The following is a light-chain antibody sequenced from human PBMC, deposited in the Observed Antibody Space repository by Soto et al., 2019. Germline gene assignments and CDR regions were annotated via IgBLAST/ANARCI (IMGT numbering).Light chain of an antibody. J-gene: IGLJ3*02. CDR1: SGHSSYA. Sequence: QAVVTQSPSASASLGASVNLTCTLSSGHSSYAIAWHQQQPEKGPRYLMKLNTDGSHSKGDGIPDRFSGSSSGAERYLTISSLQSEDEADYYCQTWGTGIRVFGGGTQLTVL. CDR3: QTWGTGIRV. CDR2: LNTDGSH. V-gene: IGLV4-69*01.